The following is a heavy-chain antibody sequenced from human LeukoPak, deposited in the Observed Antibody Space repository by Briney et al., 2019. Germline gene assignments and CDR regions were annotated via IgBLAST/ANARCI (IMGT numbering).Heavy chain of an antibody. Sequence: PGGSLRLSCAASGFTFIKYSINWVRQAPGKGLEWVSSISSSSSYIFYAESVKGRFTISRDNAKNSLYLEMNSLRAEDTAVYYCARARIAARRHYYYYMDVWGKGTTVTVPS. CDR1: GFTFIKYS. J-gene: IGHJ6*03. D-gene: IGHD6-6*01. CDR2: ISSSSSYI. CDR3: ARARIAARRHYYYYMDV. V-gene: IGHV3-21*01.